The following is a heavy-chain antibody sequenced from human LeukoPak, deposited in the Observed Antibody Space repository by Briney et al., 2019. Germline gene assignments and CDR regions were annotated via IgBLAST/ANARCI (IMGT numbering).Heavy chain of an antibody. D-gene: IGHD3-16*01. V-gene: IGHV3-66*02. Sequence: GGSLRLSCAASGFTVSSNYMNWVRQAPGKGLEWGSIIYGGGSTYYADSVKGRFTISRDNSKNTLYLQMNSLRAEDTAVYYCAREGDSQRSDAFDIWGQGTMVTVSS. CDR3: AREGDSQRSDAFDI. CDR1: GFTVSSNY. CDR2: IYGGGST. J-gene: IGHJ3*02.